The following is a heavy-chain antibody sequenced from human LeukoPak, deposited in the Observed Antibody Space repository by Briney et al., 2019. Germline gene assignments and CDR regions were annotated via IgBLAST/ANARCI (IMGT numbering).Heavy chain of an antibody. J-gene: IGHJ6*02. CDR1: GGSISSGSYY. CDR2: IYTSGST. CDR3: AREPSSYYYGMDV. V-gene: IGHV4-61*02. D-gene: IGHD3-10*01. Sequence: SQTLSLTCTVSGGSISSGSYYWSWIRQPAGKGLEWIGRIYTSGSTNSTPTLKSRVTISVDTSKNQFSLKPGSVTAADTAVYYCAREPSSYYYGMDVWGQGTTVTVSS.